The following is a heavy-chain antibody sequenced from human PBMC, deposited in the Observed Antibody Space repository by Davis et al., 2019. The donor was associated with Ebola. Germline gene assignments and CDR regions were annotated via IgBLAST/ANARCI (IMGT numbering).Heavy chain of an antibody. V-gene: IGHV1-2*04. CDR3: ARAVGVEQLAPYYYYGMDV. D-gene: IGHD6-13*01. CDR2: INPNSGGT. Sequence: ASVKVSCKASGYTFTGYYMHWVRQAPGQGLEWMGWINPNSGGTNYAQKFQGWVTMTRDTSISTAYMELSRLRSDDTAVYYCARAVGVEQLAPYYYYGMDVWGQGTTVTVSS. J-gene: IGHJ6*02. CDR1: GYTFTGYY.